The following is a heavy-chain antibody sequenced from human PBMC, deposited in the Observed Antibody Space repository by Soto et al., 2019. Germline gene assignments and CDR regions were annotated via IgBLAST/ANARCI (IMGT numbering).Heavy chain of an antibody. CDR1: GGSISSYY. D-gene: IGHD3-10*01. CDR2: MYNSGST. V-gene: IGHV4-59*08. CDR3: ASMGYHYGSGSYPLDY. J-gene: IGHJ4*02. Sequence: ASETLSLTCTVSGGSISSYYWTWIRQPPGKGLEWIGFMYNSGSTHYNPSLKSRVTISLDTSKNQFSLNLRSVTAADTAVYYCASMGYHYGSGSYPLDYWGQRTLVTVSS.